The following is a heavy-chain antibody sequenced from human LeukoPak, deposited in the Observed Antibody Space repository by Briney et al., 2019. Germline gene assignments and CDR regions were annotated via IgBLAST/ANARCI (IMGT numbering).Heavy chain of an antibody. CDR1: GGSISSYY. V-gene: IGHV4-59*01. J-gene: IGHJ6*03. D-gene: IGHD3-10*01. CDR2: IYYSGST. Sequence: KTSETLSLTCTVSGGSISSYYWSWIRQPPGKGLEWIGYIYYSGSTNYNPSLKSRVTISVDTSKNQFSLELSSVTAADTAVYYCARTTSMVRGVIIKDYYYYMDVWGKGTTVTISS. CDR3: ARTTSMVRGVIIKDYYYYMDV.